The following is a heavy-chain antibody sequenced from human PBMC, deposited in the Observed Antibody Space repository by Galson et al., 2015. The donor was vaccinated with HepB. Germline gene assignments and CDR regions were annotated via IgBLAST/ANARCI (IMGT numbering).Heavy chain of an antibody. V-gene: IGHV4-34*01. CDR2: VNHSGST. D-gene: IGHD2-15*01. CDR1: GESFSGYY. Sequence: LSLTCAVHGESFSGYYWSWIRQPPGKGLEWIGEVNHSGSTNYIPSLKSRVTMSVDTSKSQFSLKLRSVTAADTAVYYCARAGDSCSGETCYEVRDNWFDPWGQGTLVTVSS. CDR3: ARAGDSCSGETCYEVRDNWFDP. J-gene: IGHJ5*02.